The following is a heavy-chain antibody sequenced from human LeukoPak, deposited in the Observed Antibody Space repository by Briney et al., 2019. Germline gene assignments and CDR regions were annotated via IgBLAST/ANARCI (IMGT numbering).Heavy chain of an antibody. Sequence: SETLSLTCTVSGGSISSYYWSWIRQPPGKGLEWIGYIYYSGSTNYNPSLKSRVTMSVDTSKNQFSLKLRSVTAADTAVYYCARLEVPAANNWFDPWGQGTLVTVSS. V-gene: IGHV4-59*08. CDR2: IYYSGST. CDR1: GGSISSYY. D-gene: IGHD2-2*01. CDR3: ARLEVPAANNWFDP. J-gene: IGHJ5*02.